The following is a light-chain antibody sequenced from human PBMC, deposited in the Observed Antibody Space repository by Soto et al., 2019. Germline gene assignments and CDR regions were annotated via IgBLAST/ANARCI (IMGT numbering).Light chain of an antibody. Sequence: IQMTQSPSSLSAYVRDRVTITCQASQNINNYLNWYQQKPGRAPKLLIYDASNLEAGVPSRFRGSGSGTDFTFTISRLQPEDIATYYCQQYENRPTFGQGARLEIK. CDR3: QQYENRPT. CDR1: QNINNY. CDR2: DAS. J-gene: IGKJ5*01. V-gene: IGKV1-33*01.